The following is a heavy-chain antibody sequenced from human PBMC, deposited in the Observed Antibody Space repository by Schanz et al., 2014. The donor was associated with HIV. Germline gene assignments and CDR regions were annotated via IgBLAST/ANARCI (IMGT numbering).Heavy chain of an antibody. Sequence: QVQLVESGGGVVQPGRSLRLSCAASGFTFNSYGMHWVRQAPGKGLEWVAVTSYDGTKKHYADSVQGRFTISRDNSKNSLSLLIKSLRAEDAAVYYCAKDRNYYESKYRGKGNYYYYYGMDVWGQGTTVTVSS. CDR1: GFTFNSYG. D-gene: IGHD3-22*01. CDR3: AKDRNYYESKYRGKGNYYYYYGMDV. J-gene: IGHJ6*02. CDR2: TSYDGTKK. V-gene: IGHV3-30*18.